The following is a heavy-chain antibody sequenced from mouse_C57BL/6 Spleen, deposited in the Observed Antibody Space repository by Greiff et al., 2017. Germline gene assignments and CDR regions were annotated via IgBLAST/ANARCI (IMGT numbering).Heavy chain of an antibody. CDR1: GYTFTSYW. V-gene: IGHV1-59*01. CDR2: IDPSDSYT. D-gene: IGHD1-1*01. CDR3: ARGNDYYGSSYDYYAMDY. J-gene: IGHJ4*01. Sequence: QVQLQQPGAELVRPGTSVKLSCKASGYTFTSYWMHWVKQRPGQGLEWIGVIDPSDSYTNYNQKFKGKATLTVDTSSSTAYMQLSSLTSEDSAVYYCARGNDYYGSSYDYYAMDYWGQGTSVTVSS.